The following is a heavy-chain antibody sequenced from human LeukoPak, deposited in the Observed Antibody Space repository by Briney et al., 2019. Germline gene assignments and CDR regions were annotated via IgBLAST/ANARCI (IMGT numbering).Heavy chain of an antibody. V-gene: IGHV3-74*01. J-gene: IGHJ6*02. CDR3: ARDVNHAMDV. CDR1: AFTFSSYW. Sequence: PGGSLRLSCAASAFTFSSYWMHWVRQAPGKGLVWVSRISSDGTDTTYAASVKGRFTISRDNAKNTLYLQMNSLRAEDTAVYYCARDVNHAMDVWGQGTTVIVSS. CDR2: ISSDGTDT.